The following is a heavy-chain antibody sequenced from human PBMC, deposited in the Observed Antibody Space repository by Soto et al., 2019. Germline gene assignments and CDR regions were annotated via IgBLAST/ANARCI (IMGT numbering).Heavy chain of an antibody. CDR2: IYYSGST. CDR1: GGSISSYY. CDR3: ARAVVGGGYNAY. J-gene: IGHJ4*02. D-gene: IGHD5-12*01. V-gene: IGHV4-59*01. Sequence: SSETLSLTCTVSGGSISSYYWSWIRQPPGKGLEWIGYIYYSGSTNYNPSLKSRVTISVDTSKNQFSLKLSSVTAADTAVYYCARAVVGGGYNAYWGQGTLVTVSS.